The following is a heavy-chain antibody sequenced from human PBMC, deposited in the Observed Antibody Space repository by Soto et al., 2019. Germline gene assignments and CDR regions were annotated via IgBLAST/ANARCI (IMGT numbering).Heavy chain of an antibody. CDR1: GFTFSSYA. CDR3: VTYDYIWGSSRYRWAY. D-gene: IGHD3-16*02. V-gene: IGHV3-23*01. CDR2: ISGSGGST. J-gene: IGHJ4*02. Sequence: GGSLRLSCAASGFTFSSYAMSWVRQAPGKGLEWVSAISGSGGSTYYADSVKGRFTISRDNSKNTLYLQMNSLRAEDTAVYFCVTYDYIWGSSRYRWAYWGPGTLVTVSS.